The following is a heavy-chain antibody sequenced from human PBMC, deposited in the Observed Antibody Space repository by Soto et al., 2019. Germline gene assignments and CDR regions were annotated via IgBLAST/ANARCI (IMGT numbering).Heavy chain of an antibody. J-gene: IGHJ5*02. CDR1: GGSISIGGYS. D-gene: IGHD4-17*01. CDR2: IYHSGST. CDR3: ARGAWDYGDYNWFDP. V-gene: IGHV4-30-2*01. Sequence: PSETLSLTCAVSGGSISIGGYSWGWIRQPPGKGLEWIGYIYHSGSTYYNPSLKSRVTISVDRSKNQFSLKLSSVTAADTAVYYCARGAWDYGDYNWFDPWGQGTLVTVSS.